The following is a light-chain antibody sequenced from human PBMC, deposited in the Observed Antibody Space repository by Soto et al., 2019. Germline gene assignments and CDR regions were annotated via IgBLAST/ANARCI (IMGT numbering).Light chain of an antibody. Sequence: QSALTQPRSVSGSPGPSVTISCTGTSGDVGAYGRVSWYQHHPTKAPKLIIYAVTNRPSGVPYRFSGFESGSPASLTISGLQAEDEADYYCCSHAGGSSWVFGGGTTLTVL. CDR1: SGDVGAYGR. J-gene: IGLJ3*02. CDR2: AVT. V-gene: IGLV2-11*01. CDR3: CSHAGGSSWV.